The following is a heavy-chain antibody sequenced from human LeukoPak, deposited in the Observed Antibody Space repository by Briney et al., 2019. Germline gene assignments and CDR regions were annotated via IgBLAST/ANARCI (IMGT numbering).Heavy chain of an antibody. D-gene: IGHD3-22*01. V-gene: IGHV4-61*02. Sequence: SETLSLTCTVSGDSISSGDYYWSWIRQPAGKGLEWIGRISSSGSTNYNPSLKSRVTISVDTSKNQFSLKLSSVTAADTAVYYCARVDTMIVVVINYAFDIWGQGTMVTVSS. J-gene: IGHJ3*02. CDR2: ISSSGST. CDR1: GDSISSGDYY. CDR3: ARVDTMIVVVINYAFDI.